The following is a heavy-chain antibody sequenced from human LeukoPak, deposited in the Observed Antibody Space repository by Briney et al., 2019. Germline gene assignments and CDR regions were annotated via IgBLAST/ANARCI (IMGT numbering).Heavy chain of an antibody. CDR1: GFTFSSYW. Sequence: GGSLRLSCAASGFTFSSYWMHWVRQAPGKGLVWVSRINSDGTSTTYADSVKGRFTISRDNAKNTLYLQMNSVRAEDTAVFYCARGGLDYYDSSGSLYAFDIWGQGTLVTVSS. CDR3: ARGGLDYYDSSGSLYAFDI. CDR2: INSDGTST. J-gene: IGHJ3*02. V-gene: IGHV3-74*01. D-gene: IGHD3-22*01.